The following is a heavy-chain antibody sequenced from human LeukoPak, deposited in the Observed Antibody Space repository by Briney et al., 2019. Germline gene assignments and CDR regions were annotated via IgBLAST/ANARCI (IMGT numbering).Heavy chain of an antibody. CDR3: AKSEDSGSYFTDY. CDR1: GFTFSSYA. J-gene: IGHJ4*02. D-gene: IGHD1-26*01. CDR2: ISGSGGST. V-gene: IGHV3-23*01. Sequence: PGRSLRLSCAASGFTFSSYAMSWVRQAPGKGLEWVSAISGSGGSTYYADSVKGRFTISRDNSKNTLYPQMNSLRAEDTAVYYCAKSEDSGSYFTDYWGQGTLVTASS.